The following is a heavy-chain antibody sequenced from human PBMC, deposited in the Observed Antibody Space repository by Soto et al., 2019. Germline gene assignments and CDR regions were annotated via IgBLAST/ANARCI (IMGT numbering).Heavy chain of an antibody. V-gene: IGHV6-1*01. Sequence: SQTLSLTCAVSGDSVSSNSAAWNWIRQSPSRGLEWLGRTYYRSKWYNDYAVSVKSRITINPDTSKNQFSLQLNSVTPEDTAVYYCARGLDSSGYPRFDYWGQGTLVTVSS. CDR2: TYYRSKWYN. J-gene: IGHJ4*02. D-gene: IGHD3-22*01. CDR1: GDSVSSNSAA. CDR3: ARGLDSSGYPRFDY.